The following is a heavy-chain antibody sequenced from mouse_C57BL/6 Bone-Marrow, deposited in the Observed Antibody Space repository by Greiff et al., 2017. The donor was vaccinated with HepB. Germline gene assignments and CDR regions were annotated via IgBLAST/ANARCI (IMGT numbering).Heavy chain of an antibody. CDR2: IYHGSGST. D-gene: IGHD1-1*01. V-gene: IGHV1-55*01. Sequence: QVQLQQPGAELVKPGASVKMSCKASGYTFTSYWITWVKQRPGQGLEWIGDIYHGSGSTNYNEKFKSKATLTVDTSSSTAYMQLSSLTAEDSAVYYCARSGYYGSSWFAYWGQGTLVTVSA. CDR1: GYTFTSYW. CDR3: ARSGYYGSSWFAY. J-gene: IGHJ3*01.